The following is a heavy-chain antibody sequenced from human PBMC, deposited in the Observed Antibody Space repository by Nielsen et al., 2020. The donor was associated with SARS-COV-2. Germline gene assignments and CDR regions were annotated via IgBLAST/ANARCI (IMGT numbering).Heavy chain of an antibody. CDR2: ISYDGSNQ. J-gene: IGHJ4*02. CDR1: GFTFSSYG. Sequence: GGSLRLSCAASGFTFSSYGMHWVRQAPGKGLEWVALISYDGSNQYYADSVKGRFTISRDNSKNTLYLQMNSLRAEDTAVYYCARDLPHDYGDDYWGQGTLVTVSS. V-gene: IGHV3-30*03. D-gene: IGHD4-17*01. CDR3: ARDLPHDYGDDY.